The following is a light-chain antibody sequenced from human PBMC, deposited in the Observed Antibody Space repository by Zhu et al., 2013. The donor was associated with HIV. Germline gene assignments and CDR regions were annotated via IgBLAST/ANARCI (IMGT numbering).Light chain of an antibody. V-gene: IGKV1-5*03. J-gene: IGKJ2*01. CDR1: QSISNW. Sequence: DIQMTQSPSTLSASVGDRVTITCRASQSISNWLAWYQQRPGNAPKLLIYKASTLESGVPSRFSGEWSLGTEFTLTIRSLQPDDFATYYCQQYNSYPYTFGQGPKLEI. CDR2: KAS. CDR3: QQYNSYPYT.